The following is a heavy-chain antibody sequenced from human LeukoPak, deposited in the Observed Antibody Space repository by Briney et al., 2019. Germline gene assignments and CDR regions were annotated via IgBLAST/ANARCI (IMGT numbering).Heavy chain of an antibody. CDR2: IYPSGST. CDR1: GGSISSSY. Sequence: SETLSLTCTASGGSISSSYWSWIRRPAGKGLEWIGRIYPSGSTNYNPSLKSRVIMSVDTSKNQFSLELRSVTAADTAVYYCAREPGYTYGGYYFDYWGQGILVTVSS. D-gene: IGHD5-18*01. J-gene: IGHJ4*02. V-gene: IGHV4-4*07. CDR3: AREPGYTYGGYYFDY.